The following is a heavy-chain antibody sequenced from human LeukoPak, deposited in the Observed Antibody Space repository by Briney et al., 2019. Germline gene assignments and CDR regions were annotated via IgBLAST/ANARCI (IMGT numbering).Heavy chain of an antibody. CDR3: ARDLGVCSGGTCYPVYDY. D-gene: IGHD2-15*01. V-gene: IGHV3-7*01. CDR1: GIIVSRYW. CDR2: ITEDGSEK. J-gene: IGHJ4*02. Sequence: GGSLRLSCAASGIIVSRYWMTWVRQAPGKGLEWVADITEDGSEKHYVDSVKGRFTISRDNAENSLYLQMNSLRAEDTAIYYCARDLGVCSGGTCYPVYDYWGQGIPVTVSS.